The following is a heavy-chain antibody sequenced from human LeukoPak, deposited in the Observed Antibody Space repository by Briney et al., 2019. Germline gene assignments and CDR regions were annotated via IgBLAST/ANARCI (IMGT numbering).Heavy chain of an antibody. CDR1: GFTFSSYA. D-gene: IGHD1-26*01. J-gene: IGHJ4*02. CDR3: AKGIVGATRKINFFDY. V-gene: IGHV3-23*01. CDR2: ISGSGGST. Sequence: GGSLRLSCAASGFTFSSYAMSWVRQAPGKGLEWVSAISGSGGSTYYADSVKGRFTISRDNSKNTLHLQMNSLRAEDTAVYYYAKGIVGATRKINFFDYWGQGTLVTVSS.